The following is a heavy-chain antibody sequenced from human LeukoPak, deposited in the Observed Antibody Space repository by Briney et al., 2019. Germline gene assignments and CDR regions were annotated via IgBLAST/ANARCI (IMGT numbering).Heavy chain of an antibody. CDR1: GGSFSGSY. Sequence: PSETLSLTCAVYGGSFSGSYWTWIRQTPGRGHEWIGESSPMGDLIGYNPSLKGRATISVDSSKKQFSLRLTSVTAADTGIYRARVPDVTARPCDTWGAGTVVTVSS. J-gene: IGHJ5*02. D-gene: IGHD2-21*02. CDR3: RVPDVTARPCDT. CDR2: SSPMGDLI. V-gene: IGHV4-34*01.